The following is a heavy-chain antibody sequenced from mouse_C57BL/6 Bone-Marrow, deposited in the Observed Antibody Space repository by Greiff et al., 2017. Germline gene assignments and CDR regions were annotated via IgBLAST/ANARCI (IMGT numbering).Heavy chain of an antibody. D-gene: IGHD1-1*01. CDR2: IRLKSDNYAT. Sequence: DVQLVESGGGLVQPGGSMKLSCVASGFTFSNYWMNWVRQSPETGLEWVAQIRLKSDNYATHYAESVKGRFTISRDDSKSSVYLQMNNLRAEDTGIYYCTVYYYGSISFAYWGQGTLVTVSA. CDR3: TVYYYGSISFAY. CDR1: GFTFSNYW. V-gene: IGHV6-3*01. J-gene: IGHJ3*01.